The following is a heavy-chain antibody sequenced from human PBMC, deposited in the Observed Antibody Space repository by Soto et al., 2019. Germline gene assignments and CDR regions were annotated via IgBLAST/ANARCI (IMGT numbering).Heavy chain of an antibody. J-gene: IGHJ3*02. CDR1: VCTLRNQT. V-gene: IGHV3-23*01. CDR2: ISGSGCST. Sequence: LRVSRPACVCTLRNQTLYLVRPTPGQRLECVTAISGSGCSTYYADTVNGWFTISRYNSKTTLYLQMNSLRAEYTAVYYCAKTEYYYDSPLRPGAFDIWGQGTRFTV. D-gene: IGHD3-22*01. CDR3: AKTEYYYDSPLRPGAFDI.